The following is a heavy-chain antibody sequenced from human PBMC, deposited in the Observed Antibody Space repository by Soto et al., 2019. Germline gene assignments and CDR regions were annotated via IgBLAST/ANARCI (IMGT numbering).Heavy chain of an antibody. D-gene: IGHD1-1*01. J-gene: IGHJ3*02. Sequence: QVQLQQWGAGLLKPSETLSLTCAVYGGFVSSGSYYWSWIRQPPGKGLEWIGEMSHSGGTQFNPSLTRRGTISVDTSKNKFSLRMSSVTAADTALYYCARVERGTVTTVVDAFDIWGPGTMVTVSS. CDR2: MSHSGGT. CDR1: GGFVSSGSYY. CDR3: ARVERGTVTTVVDAFDI. V-gene: IGHV4-34*01.